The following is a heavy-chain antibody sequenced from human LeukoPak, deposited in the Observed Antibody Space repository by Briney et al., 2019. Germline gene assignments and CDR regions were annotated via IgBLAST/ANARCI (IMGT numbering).Heavy chain of an antibody. J-gene: IGHJ4*02. D-gene: IGHD2-2*01. CDR3: AKDRFSVVVPAAIRH. Sequence: GGSLRLSCAASGFTFSSYAMRWVRQAPGKGLEWVSAISGSGGSTHYAGSVKGPSTISRDNSKNTLYLQMNSLRAEDTAVYYCAKDRFSVVVPAAIRHWGQGTLVTVSS. CDR1: GFTFSSYA. V-gene: IGHV3-23*01. CDR2: ISGSGGST.